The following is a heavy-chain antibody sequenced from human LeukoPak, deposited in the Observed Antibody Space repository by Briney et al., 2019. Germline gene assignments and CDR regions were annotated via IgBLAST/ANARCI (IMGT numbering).Heavy chain of an antibody. D-gene: IGHD2-2*03. CDR1: GYTFTGYY. Sequence: ASVKVSCKASGYTFTGYYMHWVRQAPGQGLEWMRWINPNSGGTNYAQKFQGRVTMTRDTSISTAYMELSRLRSDDTAVYYCARAVDIVVVPAAPFDPWGQGTLVTVSS. CDR2: INPNSGGT. CDR3: ARAVDIVVVPAAPFDP. J-gene: IGHJ5*02. V-gene: IGHV1-2*02.